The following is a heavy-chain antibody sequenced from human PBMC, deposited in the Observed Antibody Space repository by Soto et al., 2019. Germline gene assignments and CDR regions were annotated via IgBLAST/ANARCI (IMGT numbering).Heavy chain of an antibody. J-gene: IGHJ5*02. CDR3: ATTYVWVGRVVFEA. V-gene: IGHV1-8*01. D-gene: IGHD3-16*01. Sequence: AVKLSCKASGYPFTSYDINLVRQSTVQGLEWMGWMNPNSGNTGYAQKFQGRVTMTRNTSISTAYMELSSLRSEDTAVYYCATTYVWVGRVVFEAWGQGTLVSVSS. CDR1: GYPFTSYD. CDR2: MNPNSGNT.